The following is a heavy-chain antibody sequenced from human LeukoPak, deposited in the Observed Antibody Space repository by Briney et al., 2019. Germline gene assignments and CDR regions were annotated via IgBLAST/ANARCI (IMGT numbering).Heavy chain of an antibody. V-gene: IGHV3-48*01. Sequence: GGSLRLSCAGSGFTSSVFDMNWVRQAPGKGLEWVSYITSSSSAMYYADSVKGRFTISRDNAKNLLFLQMNSLRAEDTAVYYCARTGSWDAFDIWGQGTMVTVSS. CDR2: ITSSSSAM. CDR1: GFTSSVFD. J-gene: IGHJ3*02. D-gene: IGHD3-10*01. CDR3: ARTGSWDAFDI.